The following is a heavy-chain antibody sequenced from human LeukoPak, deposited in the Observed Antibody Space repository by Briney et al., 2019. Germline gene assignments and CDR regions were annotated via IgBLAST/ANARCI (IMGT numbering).Heavy chain of an antibody. Sequence: PGGSLRLSCAASGFTFRNYWMTWVRQAPGKGLEWVSGISGSGGSTYYADSVKGRFIISRDSSKNTLFLQMKSLRAEDTAVYYCARDCSSTYCPSVPLHYGMDVWGQGTTVTVSS. CDR3: ARDCSSTYCPSVPLHYGMDV. V-gene: IGHV3-23*01. J-gene: IGHJ6*02. CDR2: ISGSGGST. D-gene: IGHD2-2*01. CDR1: GFTFRNYW.